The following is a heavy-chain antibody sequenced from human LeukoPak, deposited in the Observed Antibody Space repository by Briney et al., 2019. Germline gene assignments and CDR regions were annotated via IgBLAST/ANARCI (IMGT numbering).Heavy chain of an antibody. D-gene: IGHD1-26*01. CDR1: GYTFTGYY. CDR2: INPSGGST. V-gene: IGHV1-46*01. J-gene: IGHJ4*02. CDR3: ARSSGSHIVDY. Sequence: RASVKVSCKASGYTFTGYYMHWVRQAPGQGLEWMGIINPSGGSTSYAQKFQGRVTMTRDTSTSTVYMELSSLRSEDTAVYYCARSSGSHIVDYWGQGTLVTVSS.